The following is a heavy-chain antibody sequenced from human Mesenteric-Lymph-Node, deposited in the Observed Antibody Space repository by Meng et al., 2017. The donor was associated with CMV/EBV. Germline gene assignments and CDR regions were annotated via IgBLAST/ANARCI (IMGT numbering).Heavy chain of an antibody. Sequence: SETLSLTCTVSGGSISSSSYYWGWIRQPPGKGLEWIGNIYFTGSTYYNPSLKSRVTLSVDTSKNQFSLRLSSVTAADTAVYYCARGQVGNETTRRYYYYYGMDVWGQGTTVTVSS. CDR2: IYFTGST. CDR3: ARGQVGNETTRRYYYYYGMDV. CDR1: GGSISSSSYY. J-gene: IGHJ6*02. V-gene: IGHV4-39*07. D-gene: IGHD1-1*01.